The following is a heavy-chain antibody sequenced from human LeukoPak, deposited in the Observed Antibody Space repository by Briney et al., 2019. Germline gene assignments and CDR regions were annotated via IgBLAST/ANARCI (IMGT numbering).Heavy chain of an antibody. CDR2: IDPNSAGT. CDR1: GYTFTGYY. Sequence: GASVKVSCKTSGYTFTGYYIHWVRQAPGQGLEWMGWIDPNSAGTNYAQKFQGRVTMTRDTSISTAYMELSKLTSADTAVYRCATPSSSSWYGFDPWGQGTLVTVSS. J-gene: IGHJ5*02. CDR3: ATPSSSSWYGFDP. D-gene: IGHD6-13*01. V-gene: IGHV1-2*02.